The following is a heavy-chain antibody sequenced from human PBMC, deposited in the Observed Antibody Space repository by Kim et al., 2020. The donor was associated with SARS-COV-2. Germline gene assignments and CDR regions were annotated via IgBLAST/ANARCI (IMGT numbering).Heavy chain of an antibody. Sequence: SETLSLTCAVYGGSFSGYYWSWIRQPPGKGLEWIGEINHSGSTNYNPSLKSRVTISVDTSKNQFSLKLSSVTAADTAVYYCARGRVAARRAFDYWGQGTL. J-gene: IGHJ4*02. V-gene: IGHV4-34*01. CDR2: INHSGST. D-gene: IGHD6-6*01. CDR3: ARGRVAARRAFDY. CDR1: GGSFSGYY.